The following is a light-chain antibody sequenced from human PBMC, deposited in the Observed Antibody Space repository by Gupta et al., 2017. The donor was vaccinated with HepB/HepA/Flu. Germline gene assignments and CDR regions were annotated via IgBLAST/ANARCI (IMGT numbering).Light chain of an antibody. CDR1: QSVNRN. Sequence: EIVMTQSPATLSVSPGERVTLSCRASQSVNRNLVAWYQQKSGQSPRLLIYGASTRATGIPARFSGSGSGTEFTLTICCLQSEDFVVYYCQQYSTWPLTFGGGTKVEIK. V-gene: IGKV3-15*01. CDR3: QQYSTWPLT. J-gene: IGKJ4*01. CDR2: GAS.